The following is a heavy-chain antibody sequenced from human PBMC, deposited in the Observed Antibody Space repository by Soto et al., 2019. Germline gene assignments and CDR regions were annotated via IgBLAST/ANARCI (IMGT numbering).Heavy chain of an antibody. CDR2: IYRSGST. D-gene: IGHD2-15*01. Sequence: PSETRSGTGAVSVFSISSGFYWGWIRQPPGKGLECIGNIYRSGSTYYNPSLKSRVTISVDTPKNQFSLRLSSVTTADTAVYYCAGLRGYAGSPIDYWGQGTLVTVSS. V-gene: IGHV4-38-2*01. CDR1: VFSISSGFY. J-gene: IGHJ4*02. CDR3: AGLRGYAGSPIDY.